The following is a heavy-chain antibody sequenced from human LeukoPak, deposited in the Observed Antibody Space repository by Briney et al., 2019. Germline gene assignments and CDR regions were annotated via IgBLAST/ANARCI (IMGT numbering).Heavy chain of an antibody. J-gene: IGHJ4*02. V-gene: IGHV4-59*01. CDR1: GGSMRGLY. CDR2: IYYSGNT. D-gene: IGHD3-10*01. Sequence: SETLSLTCTVSGGSMRGLYLSWIRQSPGMRLEWIGYIYYSGNTNYNPSLKSRVTISLDTSRSQSSLKLTSVTAADTAVYYCARRPGYYFDYWGQGILVTVSS. CDR3: ARRPGYYFDY.